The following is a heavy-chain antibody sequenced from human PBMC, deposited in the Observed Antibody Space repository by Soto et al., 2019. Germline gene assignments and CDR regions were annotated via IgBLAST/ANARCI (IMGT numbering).Heavy chain of an antibody. Sequence: ASVKVSCKASGYTFTGYYMHWVRQAPGQGLEWMGWINPNSGGTNDAQKFQGWVTMTRDTSISTAYMELSRLRSDDTAVYYCARAPLDDFWSGYYGRGWFDPWGQGTLVTVSS. D-gene: IGHD3-3*01. J-gene: IGHJ5*02. CDR1: GYTFTGYY. V-gene: IGHV1-2*04. CDR3: ARAPLDDFWSGYYGRGWFDP. CDR2: INPNSGGT.